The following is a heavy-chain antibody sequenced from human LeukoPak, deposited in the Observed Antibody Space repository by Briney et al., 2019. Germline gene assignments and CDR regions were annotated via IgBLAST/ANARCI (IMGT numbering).Heavy chain of an antibody. CDR3: ARGGLSRILRYFDWLLGDDAFDI. CDR1: GYTFTGYY. CDR2: INPNSGGT. J-gene: IGHJ3*02. V-gene: IGHV1-2*02. D-gene: IGHD3-9*01. Sequence: ASVKVSCKASGYTFTGYYMHWMRQAPGQGLGWMGWINPNSGGTNYAQKFQGRVTMTRDTSISTAYMELSRLRSDDTAVYYCARGGLSRILRYFDWLLGDDAFDIWGQGTMVTVSS.